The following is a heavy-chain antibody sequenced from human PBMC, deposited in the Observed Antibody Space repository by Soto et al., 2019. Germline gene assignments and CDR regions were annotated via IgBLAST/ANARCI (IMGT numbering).Heavy chain of an antibody. CDR3: AKALAELSPESYDY. V-gene: IGHV3-30*18. CDR2: ISYDGSDK. D-gene: IGHD3-16*02. Sequence: QVQLVESGGGVVQPGRSLRLSCAASGFTFSSYGMHWVRQAPGKGLEWVAVISYDGSDKYYADSVKGRFTISRDNSKNTLNLQMNILRADDTAVYYCAKALAELSPESYDYWGQGTLITVSS. CDR1: GFTFSSYG. J-gene: IGHJ4*02.